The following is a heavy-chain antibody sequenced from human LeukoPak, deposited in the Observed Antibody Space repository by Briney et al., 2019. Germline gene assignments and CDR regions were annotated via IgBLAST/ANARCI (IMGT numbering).Heavy chain of an antibody. J-gene: IGHJ5*01. CDR2: ISSSSSYI. D-gene: IGHD6-19*01. V-gene: IGHV3-21*01. CDR3: ATDIAVAAWFAP. CDR1: GFTFSSYS. Sequence: PGGSLRPSCAASGFTFSSYSMNWVRQAPGKGLEWVSSISSSSSYIYYADLVKGRFTISRDNAKNSLYLQMNSLRAEDTAVYYCATDIAVAAWFAPWGQGTLVTGSS.